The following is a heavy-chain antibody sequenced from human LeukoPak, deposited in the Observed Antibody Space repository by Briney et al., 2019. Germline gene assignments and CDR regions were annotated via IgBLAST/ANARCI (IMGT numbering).Heavy chain of an antibody. CDR3: ASSSTGWDYYDSSGYYAFDY. D-gene: IGHD3-22*01. J-gene: IGHJ4*02. CDR2: IYYSGST. Sequence: SETLSLTCTVSGGSISSYYWSWIRQPPGKGLEWIGYIYYSGSTNYNPSLKSRVTISVDTSKNQFSLKLSSVTAADTAVYYCASSSTGWDYYDSSGYYAFDYWGQGTLVTVSS. V-gene: IGHV4-59*08. CDR1: GGSISSYY.